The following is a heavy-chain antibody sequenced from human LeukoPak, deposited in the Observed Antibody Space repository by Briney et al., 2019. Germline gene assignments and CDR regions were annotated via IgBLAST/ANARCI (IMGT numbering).Heavy chain of an antibody. CDR3: ARDVRLLWFGELSTAFDI. CDR2: IYYSGST. J-gene: IGHJ3*02. CDR1: GGSMSSSSYY. Sequence: SETLSLTCTVSGGSMSSSSYYWGWIRQPPGKGLEWIGSIYYSGSTYYNPSLKSRVTISVDTSKNQFSLKLSSVTAADTAVYYCARDVRLLWFGELSTAFDIWGQGTMVTVSS. V-gene: IGHV4-39*07. D-gene: IGHD3-10*01.